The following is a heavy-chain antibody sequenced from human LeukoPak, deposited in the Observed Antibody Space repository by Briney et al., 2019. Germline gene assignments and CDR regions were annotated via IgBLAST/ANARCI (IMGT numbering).Heavy chain of an antibody. D-gene: IGHD6-13*01. J-gene: IGHJ4*02. CDR3: AKRGIAAAASFDY. Sequence: QTVGSLRLSCAASGFTFSSYAMSWVRQAPGKGLEWVSTISGNGDYTYYADSVKGRFTISRDNSKNTLYLQMNSLRADDTAVYYCAKRGIAAAASFDYWGQGTLVSVSS. V-gene: IGHV3-23*01. CDR2: ISGNGDYT. CDR1: GFTFSSYA.